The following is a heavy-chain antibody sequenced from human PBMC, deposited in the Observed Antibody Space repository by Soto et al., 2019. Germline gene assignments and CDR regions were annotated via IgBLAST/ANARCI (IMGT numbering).Heavy chain of an antibody. Sequence: SCKACGDRFTGYYRHWVRQAPGKGLEWVSRIDNDGSATTYADSVKGRFTISRDNAKNTLFLQMNTLRVDDTAVYYCARDNWNSYWGQGTLVTVSS. CDR3: ARDNWNSY. CDR2: IDNDGSAT. D-gene: IGHD1-1*01. V-gene: IGHV3-74*01. J-gene: IGHJ4*02. CDR1: GDRFTGYY.